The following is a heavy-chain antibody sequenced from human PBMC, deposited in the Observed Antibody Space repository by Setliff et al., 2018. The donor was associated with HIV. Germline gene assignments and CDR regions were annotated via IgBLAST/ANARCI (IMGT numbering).Heavy chain of an antibody. Sequence: SETLSLTCAVYGGSFSGYYWSWIRQPPGKGLEWIGEINHSGSTNYNPSLKSRVPISRDTSKNQFSLKLSSVTAADTAAYNCARGSRKVATIRRYYYYMDVWGKGTTVTVSS. V-gene: IGHV4-34*01. CDR3: ARGSRKVATIRRYYYYMDV. CDR2: INHSGST. D-gene: IGHD5-12*01. CDR1: GGSFSGYY. J-gene: IGHJ6*03.